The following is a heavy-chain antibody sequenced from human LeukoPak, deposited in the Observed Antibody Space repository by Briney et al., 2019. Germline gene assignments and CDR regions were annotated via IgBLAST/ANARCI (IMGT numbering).Heavy chain of an antibody. V-gene: IGHV1-3*01. CDR1: GYTFTSYA. D-gene: IGHD6-19*01. J-gene: IGHJ4*02. Sequence: ASVKVSCKASGYTFTSYAMHWVRQAPGQRLEWMGWINAGNGNTKYSQKFQGRVTITRDTSASTAYMELRSLRSDDTAVYYCARDHGWYYFDYWGQGTLVTVSS. CDR2: INAGNGNT. CDR3: ARDHGWYYFDY.